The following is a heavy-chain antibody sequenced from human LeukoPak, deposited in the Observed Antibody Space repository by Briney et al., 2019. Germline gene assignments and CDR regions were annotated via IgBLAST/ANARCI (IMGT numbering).Heavy chain of an antibody. Sequence: AGGSLRLSCAASGFTFSHHWMHWVRQAPGKGLEWVSRIGSDGSATAYAAFVKGRFTISRDNAKNTLSLQMDSLRVDDTAVYFCAREYYEIVWGNYDSGPRFDFWGQGTLAIVSS. CDR3: AREYYEIVWGNYDSGPRFDF. CDR2: IGSDGSAT. V-gene: IGHV3-74*01. J-gene: IGHJ4*02. CDR1: GFTFSHHW. D-gene: IGHD3-16*01.